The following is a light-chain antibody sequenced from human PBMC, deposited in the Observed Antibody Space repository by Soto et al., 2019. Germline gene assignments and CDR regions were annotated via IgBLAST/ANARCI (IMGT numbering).Light chain of an antibody. Sequence: QSVLTQPPSASGSPGQSVTISCTGTRSDVGGYHYVSWYQQHPGKAPKLMIYEVSNRPSGVSNRFSGSKSGNTASLTISGLQAEDEADYYCSSYTSSSTLVFGGGTKLTVL. CDR1: RSDVGGYHY. J-gene: IGLJ3*02. CDR3: SSYTSSSTLV. CDR2: EVS. V-gene: IGLV2-14*01.